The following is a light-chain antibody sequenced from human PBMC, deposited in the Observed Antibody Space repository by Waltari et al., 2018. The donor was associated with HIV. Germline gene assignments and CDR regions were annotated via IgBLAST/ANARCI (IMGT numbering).Light chain of an antibody. Sequence: DNQLTQSPSFLSASVGDRVYITCRASQGISRYLAWYQQEPGKAPKLLIYAATVLQSGVPSRFSGSGSGTEFTLTISSLQPEDSATYYCQQGKSYPRTFGQGTKVEIK. CDR1: QGISRY. CDR3: QQGKSYPRT. CDR2: AAT. V-gene: IGKV1-9*01. J-gene: IGKJ1*01.